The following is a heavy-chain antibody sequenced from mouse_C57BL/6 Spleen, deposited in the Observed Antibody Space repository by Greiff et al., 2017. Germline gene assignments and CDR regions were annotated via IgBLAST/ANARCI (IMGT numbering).Heavy chain of an antibody. Sequence: QVQLQQPGAELVKPGASVKLPCKASGYTFTSYWMHWVKQRPGQGLEWIGMIHPNSGSTNYNEKFKSKATLTVDKSSSTAYMQLSSLTSEDSAVYYCARGGDDYYAMDYWGQGTSVTVSS. D-gene: IGHD3-3*01. CDR2: IHPNSGST. CDR3: ARGGDDYYAMDY. CDR1: GYTFTSYW. V-gene: IGHV1-64*01. J-gene: IGHJ4*01.